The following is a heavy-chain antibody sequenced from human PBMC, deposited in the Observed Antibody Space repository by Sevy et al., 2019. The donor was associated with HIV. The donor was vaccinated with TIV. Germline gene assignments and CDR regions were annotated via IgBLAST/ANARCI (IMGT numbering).Heavy chain of an antibody. CDR1: GYTFTSYY. D-gene: IGHD3-3*01. CDR2: INPSGGST. CDR3: ARGGGYDFWSGYLYYYGMDV. J-gene: IGHJ6*02. Sequence: ASVKVSCKASGYTFTSYYMHWVRQAPGQGLEWMGIINPSGGSTSYAQKFQGRVTMTRDTSTSTVYMELSSLRSEDTAVYYCARGGGYDFWSGYLYYYGMDVWGPGTTVTVSS. V-gene: IGHV1-46*01.